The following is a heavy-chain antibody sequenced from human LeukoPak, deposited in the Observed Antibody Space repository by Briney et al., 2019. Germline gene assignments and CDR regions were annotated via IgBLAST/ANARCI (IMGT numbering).Heavy chain of an antibody. Sequence: ASVKFSCKASGYTFTGYYMHWVRQAPGQGLEWIGWINPNSGGTNYAQKFQGWVTMTRDTSISTAYMELSRLRSDDTAVYYCARVGGYDSDWFDPWGQGTLVTVSS. CDR2: INPNSGGT. CDR1: GYTFTGYY. V-gene: IGHV1-2*04. D-gene: IGHD5-12*01. CDR3: ARVGGYDSDWFDP. J-gene: IGHJ5*02.